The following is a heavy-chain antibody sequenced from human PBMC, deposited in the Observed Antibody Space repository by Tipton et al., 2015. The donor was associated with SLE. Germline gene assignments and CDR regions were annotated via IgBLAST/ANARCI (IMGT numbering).Heavy chain of an antibody. CDR3: ARGRHIVVVILGGRDYGLDV. J-gene: IGHJ6*02. D-gene: IGHD2-21*01. Sequence: TLSLTCAVNGGSFSGYYWNWIRQTPGKGLEWIGEVHHSGSTNCNPSLKSRVTISVDTSNYQVSLNLSSVTAADTAVYYCARGRHIVVVILGGRDYGLDVWGQGTTVTVSS. V-gene: IGHV4-34*01. CDR2: VHHSGST. CDR1: GGSFSGYY.